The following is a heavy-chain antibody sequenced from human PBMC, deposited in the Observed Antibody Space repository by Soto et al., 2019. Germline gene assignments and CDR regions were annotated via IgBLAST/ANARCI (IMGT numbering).Heavy chain of an antibody. CDR1: GGTFSSYA. V-gene: IGHV1-69*14. CDR2: IIPIFGTA. D-gene: IGHD3-10*01. CDR3: ARSHEPDVLLLRY. Sequence: QVQLMQSGAEVKKPGSSVKVSCKASGGTFSSYAISWVRQAPGQGLEWMGGIIPIFGTANYAQKIQGRVTITANKSTRTTYMELISLRSEDTAVYYWARSHEPDVLLLRYWGQGTLVTVSS. J-gene: IGHJ4*02.